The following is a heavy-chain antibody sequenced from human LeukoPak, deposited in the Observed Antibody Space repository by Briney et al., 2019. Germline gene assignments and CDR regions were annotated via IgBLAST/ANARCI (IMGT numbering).Heavy chain of an antibody. J-gene: IGHJ4*02. CDR1: GFTVSSNY. CDR2: IYRGGGT. V-gene: IGHV3-53*01. CDR3: ARDHYDGSTYYHGY. D-gene: IGHD3-22*01. Sequence: PGGSLRLSCAASGFTVSSNYMSWVRQAPGKGLEWVSVIYRGGGTYYADSVKGRFTISRDNSKNTLYLQMNGLRAEDTAVYYCARDHYDGSTYYHGYWGQGTLVTVSS.